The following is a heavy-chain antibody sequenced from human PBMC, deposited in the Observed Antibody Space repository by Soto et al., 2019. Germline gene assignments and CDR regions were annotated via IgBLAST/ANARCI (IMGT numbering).Heavy chain of an antibody. V-gene: IGHV1-3*01. CDR1: GYTFTSYA. J-gene: IGHJ3*02. D-gene: IGHD2-15*01. CDR2: INAGNGNT. CDR3: ARSPKAAANAFDI. Sequence: ASVKVSCKASGYTFTSYAMHWVRQAPGQRLEWMGWINAGNGNTKYSQKFRGRVTITRDTSASTAYMELSSLRSEDTAVYYCARSPKAAANAFDIWGQGTMVTVSS.